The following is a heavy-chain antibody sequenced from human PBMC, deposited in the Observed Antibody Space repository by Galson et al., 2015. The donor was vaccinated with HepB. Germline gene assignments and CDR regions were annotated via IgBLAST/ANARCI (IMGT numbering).Heavy chain of an antibody. Sequence: SVKVSCKASGYTFTSYGISWVRQAPGQGLEWMGWISPYNANTNYAQKLQGRVTMTTDTSTSTAYMELRSLRFDDTAFYYCATTGGVWSVGRIGYWGQGTLVTVSS. J-gene: IGHJ4*02. D-gene: IGHD2-8*02. CDR2: ISPYNANT. V-gene: IGHV1-18*01. CDR3: ATTGGVWSVGRIGY. CDR1: GYTFTSYG.